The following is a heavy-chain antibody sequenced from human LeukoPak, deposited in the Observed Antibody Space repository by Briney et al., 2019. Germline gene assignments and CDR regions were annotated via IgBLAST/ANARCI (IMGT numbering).Heavy chain of an antibody. CDR2: ISGSGGST. CDR3: AKGAMIVVVTNPFDY. J-gene: IGHJ4*02. D-gene: IGHD3-22*01. CDR1: GFTFSSYA. V-gene: IGHV3-23*01. Sequence: GGSLRLSCAASGFTFSSYAMSWVRQAPGKGLECVSAISGSGGSTYYADSAKGRFTISRDNSKNTLYLQMNSLRAEDTAVYYCAKGAMIVVVTNPFDYWGQGTLVTVSS.